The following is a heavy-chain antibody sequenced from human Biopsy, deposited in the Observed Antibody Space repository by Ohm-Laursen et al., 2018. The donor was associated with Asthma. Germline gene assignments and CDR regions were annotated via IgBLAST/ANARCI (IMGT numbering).Heavy chain of an antibody. D-gene: IGHD3-22*01. CDR3: AKVRSDWVITESFDY. CDR1: GFKFDEYT. J-gene: IGHJ4*02. CDR2: ISWNSATI. Sequence: SSLRLSCSASGFKFDEYTMHWVRQAPGKGLEWVSGISWNSATIGYADSVEGRFTVSRDNAKNSVFLHMDGLRPEDTAFYYCAKVRSDWVITESFDYWGQGVLVTVSS. V-gene: IGHV3-9*01.